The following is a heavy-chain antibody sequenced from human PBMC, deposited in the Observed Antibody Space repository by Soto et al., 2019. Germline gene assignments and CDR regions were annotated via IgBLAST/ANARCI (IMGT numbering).Heavy chain of an antibody. Sequence: QVQLQESGPGLVKPSETLSLTCTVSGGSISSYYWSWIRQPPGKGLEWIGYIYYSGSTNYNPSLKSRVTISVDTAENQFSLKLSAVTGAGPAVDYCVGGSYGFDSWGQGTLVTVSS. CDR2: IYYSGST. J-gene: IGHJ4*02. CDR3: VGGSYGFDS. D-gene: IGHD1-26*01. CDR1: GGSISSYY. V-gene: IGHV4-59*01.